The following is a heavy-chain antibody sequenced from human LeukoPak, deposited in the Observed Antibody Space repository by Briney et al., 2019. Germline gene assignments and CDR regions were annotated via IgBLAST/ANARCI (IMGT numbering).Heavy chain of an antibody. CDR3: GRLRWFGECDYMDV. V-gene: IGHV5-51*01. Sequence: GESLKISCKGSGYSFTNYWIGWVRQMPGKGLEWMGIIYPGDSDTRYSPSFQGQVTISVDKSVNTAYLLWSSLRPLDTAMYYCGRLRWFGECDYMDVWGKGTSVTV. J-gene: IGHJ6*03. CDR1: GYSFTNYW. CDR2: IYPGDSDT. D-gene: IGHD3-10*01.